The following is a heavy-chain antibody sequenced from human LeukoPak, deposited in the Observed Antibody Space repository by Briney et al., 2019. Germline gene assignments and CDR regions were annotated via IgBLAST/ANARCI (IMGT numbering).Heavy chain of an antibody. CDR1: GFTFSSYA. V-gene: IGHV3-66*01. CDR2: IYSGGGT. CDR3: ARDVGDGYNFDY. D-gene: IGHD5-24*01. Sequence: GGSLRLSCAASGFTFSSYAMSWVRQAPGKGLEWVSVIYSGGGTGYADSVKGRSTISRDKSKNTLYLQMNSLRAEDTAVYYCARDVGDGYNFDYWGQGTLVTVSS. J-gene: IGHJ4*02.